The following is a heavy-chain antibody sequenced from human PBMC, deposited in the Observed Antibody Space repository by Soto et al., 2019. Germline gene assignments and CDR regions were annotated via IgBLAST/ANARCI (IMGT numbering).Heavy chain of an antibody. Sequence: SETLSLTCAVYGGSFSGYYWSWIRQPPGKGLQWIGYIYYSGSTNYNPSLKSRVTISVDTSKNQFSLKLSSVTAADTAVYYCARGGDFWSCSPVYYYYYYGMDVWGQGTTVTVSS. CDR2: IYYSGST. D-gene: IGHD3-3*01. J-gene: IGHJ6*02. CDR1: GGSFSGYY. V-gene: IGHV4-59*01. CDR3: ARGGDFWSCSPVYYYYYYGMDV.